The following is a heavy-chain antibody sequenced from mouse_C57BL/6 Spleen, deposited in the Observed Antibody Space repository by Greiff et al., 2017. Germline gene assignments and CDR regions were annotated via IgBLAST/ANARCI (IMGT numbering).Heavy chain of an antibody. Sequence: QVQLQQSGAELVRPGTSVKLSCKASGYTFTSYWMHWVKQRPGQGLEWIGVIAPSDSYTNYNQKFKGKATLTVDTSSSTAYMQLSSLTSEDSAVYYCARSLTLYWYLDVWGTGTTVTVSS. CDR3: ARSLTLYWYLDV. V-gene: IGHV1-59*01. CDR1: GYTFTSYW. J-gene: IGHJ1*03. CDR2: IAPSDSYT. D-gene: IGHD2-12*01.